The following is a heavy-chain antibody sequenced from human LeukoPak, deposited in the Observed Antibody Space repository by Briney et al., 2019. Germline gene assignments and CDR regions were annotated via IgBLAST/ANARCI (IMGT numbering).Heavy chain of an antibody. D-gene: IGHD1-26*01. CDR2: IWYDGSNK. J-gene: IGHJ4*02. CDR1: GFTYSSQG. CDR3: ARAPTRYYYFDY. Sequence: PGRSLRLSCAASGFTYSSQGMHWVRQAPGKGLEWVAVIWYDGSNKYYADSVKGRFTISRDNSKNTLYLQMNSLRAEDTAVYYCARAPTRYYYFDYWGQGTLVTVSS. V-gene: IGHV3-33*01.